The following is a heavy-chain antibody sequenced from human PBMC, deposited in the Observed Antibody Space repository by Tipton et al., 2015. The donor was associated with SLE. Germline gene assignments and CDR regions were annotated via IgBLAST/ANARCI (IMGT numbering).Heavy chain of an antibody. V-gene: IGHV4-34*01. J-gene: IGHJ4*02. D-gene: IGHD6-19*01. CDR1: GGSFSGYY. CDR3: ARGISSGWWNY. CDR2: INHSGST. Sequence: TLSLTCAVYGGSFSGYYGSWIRQPPGKGLEWIGEINHSGSTNYNPSLKSRVTISVDTSKNQFSLKLSSATAADTAVYYCARGISSGWWNYWGQGNLVTVSS.